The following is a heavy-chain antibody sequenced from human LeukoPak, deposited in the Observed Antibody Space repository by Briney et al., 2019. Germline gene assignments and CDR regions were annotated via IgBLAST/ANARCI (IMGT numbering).Heavy chain of an antibody. J-gene: IGHJ4*02. CDR1: GDSVSRDSAA. CDR3: ARVIRGTTGTIDY. CDR2: TYYRSKWYT. V-gene: IGHV6-1*01. D-gene: IGHD1-1*01. Sequence: SQTLSLTCAISGDSVSRDSAAWDWIRQSPSRGLEWLGRTYYRSKWYTDYAVSVRSRITINPDTSKNQFSLQLNSVTPEDTAVYFCARVIRGTTGTIDYWGQGTLVTVSS.